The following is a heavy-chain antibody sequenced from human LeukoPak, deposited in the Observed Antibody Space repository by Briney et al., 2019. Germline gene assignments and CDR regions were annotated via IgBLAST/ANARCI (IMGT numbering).Heavy chain of an antibody. Sequence: ASVKVSCKASGNTFTNYGISWMRQAPGQGLEWMGWITTYNGYTNYAQKFQGRVTMTTDTSTSTAYMELRSLRSDDAAAYYCARLSGSYYIFDYWGQGTLVTVSS. J-gene: IGHJ4*02. V-gene: IGHV1-18*01. CDR1: GNTFTNYG. CDR2: ITTYNGYT. CDR3: ARLSGSYYIFDY. D-gene: IGHD1-26*01.